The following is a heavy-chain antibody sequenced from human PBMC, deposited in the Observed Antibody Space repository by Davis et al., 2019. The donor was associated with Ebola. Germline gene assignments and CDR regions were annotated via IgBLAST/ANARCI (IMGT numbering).Heavy chain of an antibody. CDR2: IHYSGSS. CDR3: ARVDYDFWSGYSNWFDP. CDR1: GGSISSYY. J-gene: IGHJ5*02. Sequence: MPSETLSLTCTVSGGSISSYYWTWIRQPPGKGLEYIGYIHYSGSSDYNASLESRVTISVDTSKNQFSLKLSSVTAADTAVYYCARVDYDFWSGYSNWFDPWGQGTLVTVSS. D-gene: IGHD3-3*01. V-gene: IGHV4-59*01.